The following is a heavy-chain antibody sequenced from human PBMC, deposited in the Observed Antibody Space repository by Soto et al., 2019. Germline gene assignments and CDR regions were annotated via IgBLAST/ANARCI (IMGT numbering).Heavy chain of an antibody. CDR2: IIPIFGTA. V-gene: IGHV1-69*01. J-gene: IGHJ4*02. CDR3: AREEGEYRYGYYFDY. CDR1: GGTFSSYA. Sequence: QVQLVQSGAEVNKPGSSLKVSCKASGGTFSSYAISWVRQAPGQGLDWMGGIIPIFGTANYAHKFQGIVTITADESTSTAYMELSSLRSEDTAVYYCAREEGEYRYGYYFDYWGQGPLVTVSS. D-gene: IGHD5-18*01.